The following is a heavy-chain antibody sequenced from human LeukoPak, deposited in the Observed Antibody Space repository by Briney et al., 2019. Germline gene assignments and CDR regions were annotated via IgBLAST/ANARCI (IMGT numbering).Heavy chain of an antibody. CDR3: SRQRSTSTYYFGLDV. V-gene: IGHV6-1*01. J-gene: IGHJ6*02. D-gene: IGHD6-6*01. CDR1: GDTVSSNTAA. CDR2: TYYRSKWNT. Sequence: SQTLSLTCAISGDTVSSNTAAWNWIRQSPSRGLEWLGRTYYRSKWNTDYAASVQNRITINPDTSTNQFSLQLKSATPEDTAVYYCSRQRSTSTYYFGLDVWGQGTTVTVSS.